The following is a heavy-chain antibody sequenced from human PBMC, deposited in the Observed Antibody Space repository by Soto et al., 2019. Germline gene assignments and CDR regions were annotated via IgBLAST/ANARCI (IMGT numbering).Heavy chain of an antibody. V-gene: IGHV3-23*01. CDR3: ARTQGRYCDY. D-gene: IGHD3-16*01. Sequence: EVQLLESGGGLVQPGGSLRLSCAASGFTFSSYAMSWVRQAPGKGLEWVSTSSGSGGSTYYADSVKGRFTISRDNSKNTLYLQMNSLRAEDTAVYYCARTQGRYCDYWGQGTLVTVSS. CDR1: GFTFSSYA. J-gene: IGHJ4*02. CDR2: SSGSGGST.